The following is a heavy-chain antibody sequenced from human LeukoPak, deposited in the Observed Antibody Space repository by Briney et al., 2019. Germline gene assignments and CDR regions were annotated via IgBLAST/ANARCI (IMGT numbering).Heavy chain of an antibody. Sequence: ASVKVSCKASGYTFTSYGISWVRQAPGQGLEWMGWISAYNGNTNYAQKLQGRVTMTTDTSTSTAYMELRSLRSDDTAVYYCAIGKTAPYYYDSSGYYYRLAPPDYWGQGTLVTVSS. J-gene: IGHJ4*02. V-gene: IGHV1-18*01. D-gene: IGHD3-22*01. CDR2: ISAYNGNT. CDR3: AIGKTAPYYYDSSGYYYRLAPPDY. CDR1: GYTFTSYG.